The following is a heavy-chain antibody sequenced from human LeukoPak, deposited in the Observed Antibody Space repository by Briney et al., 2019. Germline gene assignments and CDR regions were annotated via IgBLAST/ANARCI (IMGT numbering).Heavy chain of an antibody. CDR2: IYYSGST. V-gene: IGHV4-39*01. Sequence: SETLSLTCTVSGGSISSSSYYWGWIRQPPGKGLEWIGSIYYSGSTYYNPSLKSRVTISVDTSKNQFSLKLSSVTAADTAVYYCAGALGYCSSTSCYYWFDPWGQGTLVTVSS. CDR3: AGALGYCSSTSCYYWFDP. CDR1: GGSISSSSYY. J-gene: IGHJ5*02. D-gene: IGHD2-2*01.